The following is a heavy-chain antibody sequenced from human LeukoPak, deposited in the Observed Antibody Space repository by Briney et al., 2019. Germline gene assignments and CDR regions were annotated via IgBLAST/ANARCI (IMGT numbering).Heavy chain of an antibody. J-gene: IGHJ4*02. V-gene: IGHV3-48*04. Sequence: GGSLRLSCAASGFTFSSYSMNWVRQAPGKGLEWVSYISSSSSTIYYADSVKGRFTISRDNAKNSLYLQMNSLRAEDTAVYYCAREVGYKTFDYWGQGTLVTVSS. CDR2: ISSSSSTI. CDR3: AREVGYKTFDY. D-gene: IGHD5-24*01. CDR1: GFTFSSYS.